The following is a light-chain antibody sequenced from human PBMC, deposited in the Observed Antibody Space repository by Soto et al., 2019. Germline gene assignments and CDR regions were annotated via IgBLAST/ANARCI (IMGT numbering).Light chain of an antibody. V-gene: IGKV3-20*01. CDR2: GAS. J-gene: IGKJ1*01. Sequence: EIVLTQSPGTLSLSPGERATLSCRASQSVSSSYLAWYQQKPGQAPRLLIYGASSRATGVPDRFSASGSGTDFTLTISRPEPEDFAVYYCQQYGSSGTFGQGTKVDI. CDR3: QQYGSSGT. CDR1: QSVSSSY.